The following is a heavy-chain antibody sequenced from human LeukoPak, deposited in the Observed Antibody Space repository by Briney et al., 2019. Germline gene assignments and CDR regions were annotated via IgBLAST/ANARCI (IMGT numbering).Heavy chain of an antibody. J-gene: IGHJ3*02. Sequence: GGSLRLSCAASGFTVSSNYMSWVRQAPGKGLEWVSVIYSGGSTYYADSVKGRFTISRDNSKNTLYLQMNSLRAEDTAVYYCARERDSSGYYDAFDIWGQGTMVTVSS. CDR3: ARERDSSGYYDAFDI. CDR1: GFTVSSNY. V-gene: IGHV3-66*01. CDR2: IYSGGST. D-gene: IGHD3-22*01.